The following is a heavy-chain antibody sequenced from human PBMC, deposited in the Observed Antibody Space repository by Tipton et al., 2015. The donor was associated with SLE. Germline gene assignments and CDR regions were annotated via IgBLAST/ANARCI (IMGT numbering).Heavy chain of an antibody. CDR3: AGREYWGYFDF. Sequence: TLSLTCTVSGASINSFYWSWIRQPPEKGLELIGYIHYSGTTHDNPSLKSRVTMSVDMSKNQFSLNLTSVTAADTAVYYCAGREYWGYFDFWGQGILVTVST. D-gene: IGHD2/OR15-2a*01. CDR1: GASINSFY. CDR2: IHYSGTT. V-gene: IGHV4-59*12. J-gene: IGHJ4*02.